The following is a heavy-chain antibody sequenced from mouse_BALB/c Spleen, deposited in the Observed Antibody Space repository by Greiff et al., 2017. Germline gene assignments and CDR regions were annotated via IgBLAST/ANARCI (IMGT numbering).Heavy chain of an antibody. V-gene: IGHV14-3*02. J-gene: IGHJ4*01. CDR1: GFNIKDTY. CDR2: IDPANGNT. Sequence: VQLQQSGAELVKPGASVKLSCTASGFNIKDTYMHWVKQRPEQGLEWIGRIDPANGNTKYDPKFQGKATITADTSSNTAYLQLSSLTSEDTAVYYCARRVVTTDAMDYWGQGTSVTVSS. D-gene: IGHD1-1*01. CDR3: ARRVVTTDAMDY.